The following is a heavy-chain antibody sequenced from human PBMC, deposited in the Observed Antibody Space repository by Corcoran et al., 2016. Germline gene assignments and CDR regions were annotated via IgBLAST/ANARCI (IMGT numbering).Heavy chain of an antibody. CDR2: IYYTGTT. CDR3: SVHLQLLVPIDF. D-gene: IGHD6-19*01. J-gene: IGHJ4*03. V-gene: IGHV4-39*01. Sequence: QLQLQESGPGLVKPSETLSLTCTVSGGSVSSSNYYWGWVRQPPGKGLEWIGSIYYTGTTYYNPSLKSRVTISIDTSKNQFSLKLRSVTAADTAVNYCSVHLQLLVPIDFWGQGTLVTVSS. CDR1: GGSVSSSNYY.